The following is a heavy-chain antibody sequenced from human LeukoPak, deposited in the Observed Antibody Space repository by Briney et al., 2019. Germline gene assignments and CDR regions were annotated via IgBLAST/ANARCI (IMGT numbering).Heavy chain of an antibody. CDR3: ASGEGYYGAGSFDY. J-gene: IGHJ4*02. D-gene: IGHD3-10*01. CDR2: IYYTGST. V-gene: IGHV4-39*01. Sequence: PSQTLSLTCTVSGGSLSSSSYYWGWIRQPPGKGLEWIGSIYYTGSTYYNPSLKSRVTISVDTSKNQFSLKLSSVTAADTAVYYCASGEGYYGAGSFDYWGQGTLVTVSS. CDR1: GGSLSSSSYY.